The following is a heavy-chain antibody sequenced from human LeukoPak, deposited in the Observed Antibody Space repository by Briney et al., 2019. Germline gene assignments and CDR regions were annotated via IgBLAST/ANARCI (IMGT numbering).Heavy chain of an antibody. J-gene: IGHJ5*01. CDR3: AKEPREYCSSTSCPNWFDS. D-gene: IGHD2-2*01. CDR1: GFTFNNYA. Sequence: GGSLRLSCAASGFTFNNYAMGWVRQAPGKGLEWASAISASGGTTYYADSVKGRFTISRDNSENTLFLQMNSLRAEDTAVYYCAKEPREYCSSTSCPNWFDSWGQGTLVTVSS. V-gene: IGHV3-23*01. CDR2: ISASGGTT.